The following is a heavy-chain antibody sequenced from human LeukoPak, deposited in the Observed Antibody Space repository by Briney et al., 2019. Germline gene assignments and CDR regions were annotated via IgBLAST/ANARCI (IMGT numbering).Heavy chain of an antibody. Sequence: GGSLRLSCAASGFTISDHYMDWVRQAPGKGLEWVGRSRNKANRYTTEYAASVKGRFTISRDDSNNSLYLQMSSLKTDDAAVYYCARAGDYYSTGDCWGQGTLVTVSS. D-gene: IGHD3-22*01. CDR2: SRNKANRYTT. CDR1: GFTISDHY. V-gene: IGHV3-72*01. J-gene: IGHJ4*02. CDR3: ARAGDYYSTGDC.